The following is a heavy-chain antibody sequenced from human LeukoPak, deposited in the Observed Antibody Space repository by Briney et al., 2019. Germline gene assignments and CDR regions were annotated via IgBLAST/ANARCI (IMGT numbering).Heavy chain of an antibody. D-gene: IGHD5-12*01. J-gene: IGHJ4*02. CDR2: ISYDGSNK. V-gene: IGHV3-30*18. Sequence: GRSLRLSCAASGLTFSSYGMHWVRQAPGKGLEWVAVISYDGSNKYYADSVKGRFTISRDNSKNTLYLQMSSLRLEDTAVYYCAKVGSGYGLFDYWGQGTLVTVSS. CDR1: GLTFSSYG. CDR3: AKVGSGYGLFDY.